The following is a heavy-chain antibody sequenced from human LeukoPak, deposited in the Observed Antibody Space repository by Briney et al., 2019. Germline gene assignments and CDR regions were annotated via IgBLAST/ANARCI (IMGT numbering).Heavy chain of an antibody. Sequence: ASVKVSCKASGYTFTSYDINWVRQATGQGLEWMGWLNPNSGNTGYAQKFQGRVTMTRNTSISTAYMELSSLRSEDTAVYYCALNGHYYDSSGYFNWGQGTLVTVSS. CDR3: ALNGHYYDSSGYFN. V-gene: IGHV1-8*01. CDR2: LNPNSGNT. J-gene: IGHJ4*02. D-gene: IGHD3-22*01. CDR1: GYTFTSYD.